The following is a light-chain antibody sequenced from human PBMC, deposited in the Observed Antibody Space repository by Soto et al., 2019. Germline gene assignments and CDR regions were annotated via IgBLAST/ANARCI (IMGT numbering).Light chain of an antibody. V-gene: IGKV1-5*03. Sequence: DIRVTQSPSTLSGSVGDRVTITCRASQSISTWLAWYQQKPGKAPKLLIYKASSLESGVPSRFSGSGSGTEFTLTISSLQPDDFATYYCQEYDSYSPWTFGQGTKVDIK. CDR1: QSISTW. J-gene: IGKJ1*01. CDR3: QEYDSYSPWT. CDR2: KAS.